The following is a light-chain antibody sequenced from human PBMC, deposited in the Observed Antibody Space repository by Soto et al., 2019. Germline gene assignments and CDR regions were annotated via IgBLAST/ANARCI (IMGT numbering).Light chain of an antibody. J-gene: IGKJ4*01. CDR1: QSVGSQ. CDR2: DAS. CDR3: QQRSSWPLT. V-gene: IGKV3-11*01. Sequence: EVVLTQSPATLSLSPGERATLSCRASQSVGSQLAWYRQKPGQAPRLLINDASNRATGIPARFSGSGSGTDFTLTISSLEPEDFAVYYCQQRSSWPLTFGGGTKVEIK.